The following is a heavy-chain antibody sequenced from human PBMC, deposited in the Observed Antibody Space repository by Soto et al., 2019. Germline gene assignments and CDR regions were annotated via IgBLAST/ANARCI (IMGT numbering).Heavy chain of an antibody. CDR3: ARVISVAARPGIGF. CDR2: INPNSGGT. Sequence: ASVKVSCKASGYTFSDYYLHWVRQAPGQGLEWMGWINPNSGGTKYAQKFQGRVTMTRDMSVSTAYMELSRLRSGDTAVYYCARVISVAARPGIGFSGQGTLVTGSS. J-gene: IGHJ4*02. CDR1: GYTFSDYY. V-gene: IGHV1-2*02. D-gene: IGHD2-21*01.